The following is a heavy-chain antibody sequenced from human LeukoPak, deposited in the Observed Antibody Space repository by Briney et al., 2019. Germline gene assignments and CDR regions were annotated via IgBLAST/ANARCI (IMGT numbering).Heavy chain of an antibody. J-gene: IGHJ4*02. Sequence: SVKVSCKASGGTFSSYAISWVRQAPGQGLEWMGGIIPIFGTANYAQKFQGRVTITADESTSTAYMELSSLRSEDTAVYYCASWGQGVNMPPDYWGQGTLVTVSS. CDR1: GGTFSSYA. D-gene: IGHD3-16*01. CDR3: ASWGQGVNMPPDY. V-gene: IGHV1-69*13. CDR2: IIPIFGTA.